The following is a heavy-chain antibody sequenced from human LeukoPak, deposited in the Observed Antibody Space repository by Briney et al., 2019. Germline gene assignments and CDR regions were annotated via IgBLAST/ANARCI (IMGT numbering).Heavy chain of an antibody. J-gene: IGHJ4*02. D-gene: IGHD5/OR15-5a*01. CDR1: GFTFSSYA. CDR3: ASLYLRDADY. Sequence: GGSPRLSCAASGFTFSSYAMHWVRQAPGKGLEWVAVISYDGSNKYYADSVKGRFTISRDNSKNTLYLQMNSLRPEDTAVYYCASLYLRDADYWGQGTLVTVSS. V-gene: IGHV3-30-3*01. CDR2: ISYDGSNK.